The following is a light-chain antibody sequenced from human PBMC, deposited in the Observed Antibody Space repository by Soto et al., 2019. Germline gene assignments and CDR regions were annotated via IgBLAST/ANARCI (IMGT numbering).Light chain of an antibody. CDR3: SSYAGSNNVV. V-gene: IGLV2-8*01. J-gene: IGLJ2*01. CDR2: EVS. Sequence: QSALTQPPSASGSPGQSVTISCTGTSSDVGGYNFVSWYQQHPGRVPKLMIYEVSKRPSGVPDRFSGSKSGNTASLTVSGLQAEDEADYYCSSYAGSNNVVFGGGTQLTVL. CDR1: SSDVGGYNF.